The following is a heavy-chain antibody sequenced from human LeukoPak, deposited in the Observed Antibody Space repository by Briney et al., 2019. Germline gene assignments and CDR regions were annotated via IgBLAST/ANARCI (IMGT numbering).Heavy chain of an antibody. CDR3: ARGRSTGYPYYFEY. J-gene: IGHJ4*02. CDR1: GYTSTSYD. D-gene: IGHD5-12*01. CDR2: MNPNSGST. Sequence: ASVKVSCKASGYTSTSYDINWVRQATGQGLEWMGWMNPNSGSTGYAQKFQGRVTITRNTSISTAYMELSGLRSEDMAVYYCARGRSTGYPYYFEYWGQGTLVTVSS. V-gene: IGHV1-8*03.